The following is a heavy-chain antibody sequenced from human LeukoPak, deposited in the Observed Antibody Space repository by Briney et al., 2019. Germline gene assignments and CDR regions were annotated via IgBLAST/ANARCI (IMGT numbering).Heavy chain of an antibody. CDR3: AREAHKGSQSGHSYGRPGELDP. CDR2: INPSGGST. D-gene: IGHD5-18*01. CDR1: GYTFTSYY. V-gene: IGHV1-46*01. J-gene: IGHJ5*02. Sequence: ASVKVSCKASGYTFTSYYMHWVRQAPGQGLEWMGIINPSGGSTSYAQKFQGRVTMTRDTSTSTVYMELSSLRSEDTAVYYCAREAHKGSQSGHSYGRPGELDPWGQGTLVTVSS.